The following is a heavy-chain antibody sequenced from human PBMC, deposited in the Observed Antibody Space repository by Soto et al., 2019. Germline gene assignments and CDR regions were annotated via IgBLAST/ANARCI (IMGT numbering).Heavy chain of an antibody. CDR2: IYYTGST. V-gene: IGHV4-31*03. CDR1: GVSIKSGGFY. CDR3: ATQPRYDSSGYFYY. D-gene: IGHD3-22*01. J-gene: IGHJ4*02. Sequence: SETLSLTCSVSGVSIKSGGFYWTWIRQLPGKGLEWIGDIYYTGSTFYHPSLETRVTLSLDTSNNQFSLNLGSVTAADTAVYYCATQPRYDSSGYFYYWGQGTQVTVSS.